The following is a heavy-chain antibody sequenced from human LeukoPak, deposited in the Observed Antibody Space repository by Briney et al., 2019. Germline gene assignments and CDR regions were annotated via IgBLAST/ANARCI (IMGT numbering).Heavy chain of an antibody. CDR1: GFTVSSKY. J-gene: IGHJ4*02. D-gene: IGHD3-3*01. V-gene: IGHV3-53*01. CDR3: ARATNVEYYFDS. Sequence: GGSLRLSCAASGFTVSSKYMSWVRQAPGKGLEWVSVIYSGGSTYYADSVKGRFTISRDNSKNTLYLQMNSLRAEDTAVYYRARATNVEYYFDSWGQGTLVTVSS. CDR2: IYSGGST.